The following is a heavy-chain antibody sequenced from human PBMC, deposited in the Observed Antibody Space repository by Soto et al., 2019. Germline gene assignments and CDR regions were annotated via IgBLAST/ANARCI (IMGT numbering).Heavy chain of an antibody. CDR3: ARVPMVRGVIDYYYGMDV. J-gene: IGHJ6*02. D-gene: IGHD3-10*01. CDR2: IKQDGSEK. Sequence: GGSLRLSCAASGFTFSSYWMSWFRQAPGKGLEWVANIKQDGSEKYYVDSVKGRFTVSRDNAKNSLYLQMNSLRAEDTAVYYCARVPMVRGVIDYYYGMDVWGQGTTVTVSS. V-gene: IGHV3-7*04. CDR1: GFTFSSYW.